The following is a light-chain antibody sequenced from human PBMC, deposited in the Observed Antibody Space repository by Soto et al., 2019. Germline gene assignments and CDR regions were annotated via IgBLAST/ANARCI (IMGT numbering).Light chain of an antibody. Sequence: QSALTQPASVSGSPGQSITISGTGTSSDVGGYNYVSWYQQYPGKAPKLMIYGVTNRPSGVSNRFSGSKTGNTASLIISGLQAEDEAYYYCFSHRGGDSHVFGTGTKVTVL. CDR2: GVT. CDR3: FSHRGGDSHV. V-gene: IGLV2-14*01. CDR1: SSDVGGYNY. J-gene: IGLJ1*01.